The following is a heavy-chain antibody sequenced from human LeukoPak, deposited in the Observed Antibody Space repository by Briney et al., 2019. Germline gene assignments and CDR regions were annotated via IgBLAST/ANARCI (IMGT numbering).Heavy chain of an antibody. CDR2: IIPIFGTA. Sequence: SVKVSCKASGGTFSSYAISWVRQAPGQGLEWMGGIIPIFGTANYAQKFQGRVTITTDESTSTAYMELSSLRSEDTAVCYCATQRGDSSGYCGGYWGQGTLVTVSS. J-gene: IGHJ4*02. V-gene: IGHV1-69*05. D-gene: IGHD3-22*01. CDR3: ATQRGDSSGYCGGY. CDR1: GGTFSSYA.